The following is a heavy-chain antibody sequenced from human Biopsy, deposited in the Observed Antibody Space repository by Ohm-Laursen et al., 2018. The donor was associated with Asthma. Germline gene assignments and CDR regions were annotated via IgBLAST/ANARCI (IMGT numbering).Heavy chain of an antibody. CDR1: GGTFSSDA. V-gene: IGHV1-69*01. Sequence: SSVKVSCKASGGTFSSDAISWVRQAPGQGLEWMGGIMPIFGTPNYAQQFQHRLTITADDSTTTVYMELSSLTLEDTAVYFCARSHCGGDCYSPFDYWGQGSLVTVSS. CDR2: IMPIFGTP. D-gene: IGHD2-21*01. CDR3: ARSHCGGDCYSPFDY. J-gene: IGHJ4*02.